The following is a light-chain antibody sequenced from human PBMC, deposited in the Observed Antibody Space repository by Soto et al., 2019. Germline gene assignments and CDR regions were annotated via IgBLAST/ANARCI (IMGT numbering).Light chain of an antibody. J-gene: IGKJ4*01. CDR1: QSVSSN. CDR2: GAS. Sequence: EIVMTQSPATLSVSPGERATLSCRASQSVSSNLAWYQQKPVQAPRLLIYGASTRATGIPARFSGSGSGTEFTLTISSLQSEDFAVYYCQQYNNWLRTFGGGTKVDIK. CDR3: QQYNNWLRT. V-gene: IGKV3-15*01.